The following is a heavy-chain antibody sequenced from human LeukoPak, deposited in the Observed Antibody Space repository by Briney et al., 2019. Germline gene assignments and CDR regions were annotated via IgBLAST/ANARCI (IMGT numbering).Heavy chain of an antibody. CDR3: TRADGSGSSKY. CDR2: ISYDGSKK. J-gene: IGHJ4*02. V-gene: IGHV3-30*04. CDR1: GFTFSSYA. Sequence: GSLRLSCGASGFTFSSYAMHWVRQAPGKGLQWVAVISYDGSKKYYADSVKGRFTISRDNSKNTMYLQMNSLRAEDTAVYYCTRADGSGSSKYWGQGTLVTVSS. D-gene: IGHD3-10*01.